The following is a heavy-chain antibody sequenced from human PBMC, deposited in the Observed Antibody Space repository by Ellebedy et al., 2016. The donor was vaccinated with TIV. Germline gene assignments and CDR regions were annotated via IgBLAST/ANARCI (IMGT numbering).Heavy chain of an antibody. J-gene: IGHJ5*01. D-gene: IGHD2-15*01. CDR3: ARGGVSTPGRRNWFDP. CDR2: ITHSGST. V-gene: IGHV4-34*01. Sequence: MPGGSLRLSCAGYGGPFSGYYWSWIRQPPGKGLEWIAEITHSGSTNYNPSLKSRVTVSVDPSKNQFSLKLTSVTAADTAVYYCARGGVSTPGRRNWFDPWGQGTLVTVSS. CDR1: GGPFSGYY.